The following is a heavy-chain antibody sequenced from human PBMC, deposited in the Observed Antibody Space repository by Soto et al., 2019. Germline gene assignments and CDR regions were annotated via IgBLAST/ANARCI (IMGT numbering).Heavy chain of an antibody. V-gene: IGHV3-23*01. J-gene: IGHJ4*02. CDR3: TQYQPITKPRPYFNY. CDR2: ISSSGGST. D-gene: IGHD1-20*01. CDR1: GFTFSSYA. Sequence: EVQLLESGGDLIQPGGSLRLSCAAAGFTFSSYAMSWVRQAPGKGLGWVSAISSSGGSTFYADSVRVRFTISSDNSRKTLYLQMSSLRAEDTAIYSYTQYQPITKPRPYFNYWGQETLVTVSS.